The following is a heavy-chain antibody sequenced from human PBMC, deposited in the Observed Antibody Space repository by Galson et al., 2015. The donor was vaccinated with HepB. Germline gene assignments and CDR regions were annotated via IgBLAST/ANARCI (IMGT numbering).Heavy chain of an antibody. CDR2: ISAYNGNT. CDR1: GYTFTSYG. J-gene: IGHJ4*02. CDR3: ARAPGDTWDGDYIYYFDY. Sequence: SVKVSCKASGYTFTSYGISWVRQAPGQGLEWMGGISAYNGNTNYAQKLQGRVTMTTDTSTSTAYMELRSLRTDDTAVYYCARAPGDTWDGDYIYYFDYWGQGTLVTVSS. D-gene: IGHD4-17*01. V-gene: IGHV1-18*01.